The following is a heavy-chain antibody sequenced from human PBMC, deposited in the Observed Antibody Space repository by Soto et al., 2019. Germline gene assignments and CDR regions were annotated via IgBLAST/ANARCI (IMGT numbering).Heavy chain of an antibody. CDR3: AKGPYYYDNSGRANGYFDY. CDR2: ISGSGADT. CDR1: GFTFSTHA. V-gene: IGHV3-23*01. J-gene: IGHJ4*02. Sequence: EVQLLESGGGLVRPGGSLRLSCAASGFTFSTHAMSWVRQAPGKGLEWVSVISGSGADTYYADAVKGRFTISRDNSKKTLYLQINSLSGDDTALYYCAKGPYYYDNSGRANGYFDYWGQGTLVTVSS. D-gene: IGHD3-22*01.